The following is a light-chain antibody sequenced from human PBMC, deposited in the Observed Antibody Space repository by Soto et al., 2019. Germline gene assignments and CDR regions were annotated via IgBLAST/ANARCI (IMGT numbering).Light chain of an antibody. CDR3: LHDYSYPWT. Sequence: EIVMTQSPATLSVSPVARPTLSCRASQSVSSNLAWYQQKPGQAPRLLIYGASTRATGIPARFSGSGSGTRFTLTISSLQPEDVATYYCLHDYSYPWTFGQGIKVDIK. J-gene: IGKJ1*01. CDR2: GAS. V-gene: IGKV3-15*01. CDR1: QSVSSN.